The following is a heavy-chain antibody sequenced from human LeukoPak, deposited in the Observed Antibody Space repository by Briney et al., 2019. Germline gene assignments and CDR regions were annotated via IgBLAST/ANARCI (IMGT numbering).Heavy chain of an antibody. D-gene: IGHD2-15*01. V-gene: IGHV3-48*01. CDR1: GFTFSSYS. J-gene: IGHJ4*02. CDR2: ISSSSSTI. CDR3: ARERTSYYFDY. Sequence: HAGXSLRLSCAASGFTFSSYSTNWVRQAPGKGLEWVSYISSSSSTIYYADSVKGRFTISRDNAKNSLYLQMNSLRAEDTAVYYCARERTSYYFDYWGQGTLVTVSS.